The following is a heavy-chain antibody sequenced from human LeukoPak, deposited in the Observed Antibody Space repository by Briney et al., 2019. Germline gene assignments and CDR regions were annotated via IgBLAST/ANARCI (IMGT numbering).Heavy chain of an antibody. J-gene: IGHJ3*02. CDR2: ISWNSGSI. CDR1: GFTFDDYA. V-gene: IGHV3-9*01. D-gene: IGHD2-15*01. Sequence: GGSLRLSCAASGFTFDDYAMHWVRQAPGKGLEWVSGISWNSGSIGYADSVKGRFTISRDNVKNSLYLQMNSLRAEDTALYYCAKGVVVVAATTAFDIWGQGTMVTVSS. CDR3: AKGVVVVAATTAFDI.